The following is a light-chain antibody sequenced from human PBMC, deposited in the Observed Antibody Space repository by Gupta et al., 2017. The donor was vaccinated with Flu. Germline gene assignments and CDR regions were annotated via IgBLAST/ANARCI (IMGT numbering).Light chain of an antibody. CDR1: KLETKY. V-gene: IGLV3-1*01. CDR3: QAWDSSSGVV. J-gene: IGLJ2*01. Sequence: SYELTQPPSVSVSPGQIRSITCSGDKLETKYVSWYQQKSGQSPVLVIFQDAKRPSGIPERFSASTSENTATLTISGTQSLDEADYYCQAWDSSSGVVFGGGTKLTVL. CDR2: QDA.